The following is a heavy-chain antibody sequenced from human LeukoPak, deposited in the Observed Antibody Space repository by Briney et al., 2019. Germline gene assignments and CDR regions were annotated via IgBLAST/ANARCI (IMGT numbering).Heavy chain of an antibody. CDR3: ARGELGTTKRLFDY. CDR2: IWYDGSND. J-gene: IGHJ4*02. D-gene: IGHD1-1*01. V-gene: IGHV3-33*08. CDR1: GFTFSSYS. Sequence: PGGSLRLSCAASGFTFSSYSMHWVRQAPGKGLEWVAVIWYDGSNDCYADSVKGRFTISRDNSKNTLYLQMNSLRAEDTAVYYCARGELGTTKRLFDYWGQGTLVTVSS.